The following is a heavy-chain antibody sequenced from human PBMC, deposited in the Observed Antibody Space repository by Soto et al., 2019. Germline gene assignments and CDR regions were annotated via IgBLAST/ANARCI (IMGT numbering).Heavy chain of an antibody. CDR1: GGSISSGGYY. D-gene: IGHD1-20*01. V-gene: IGHV4-31*03. J-gene: IGHJ3*02. CDR3: ASYYNWNDGAFDI. CDR2: IYYSGST. Sequence: PSETLSLTCTVSGGSISSGGYYWSWIRQHPGKGLEWIGHIYYSGSTYYNPSLKSRVTISVDTSKNQFSLKLSSVTAADTAVYYCASYYNWNDGAFDIWGQGTMVTVSS.